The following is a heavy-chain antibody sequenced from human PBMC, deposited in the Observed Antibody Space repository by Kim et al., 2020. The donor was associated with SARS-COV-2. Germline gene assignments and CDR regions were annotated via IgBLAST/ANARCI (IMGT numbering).Heavy chain of an antibody. V-gene: IGHV4-31*03. CDR3: ARTDYGGISGAFDI. D-gene: IGHD4-17*01. Sequence: SETLSLTCTVSGGSISSGGYYWSWIRQHPGKGLEWIGYIFYSGSTYYNPSLKSRVTISVDTSKNQFSLKLSSVTAADTAVYYCARTDYGGISGAFDIWGQGTMVTVSS. CDR2: IFYSGST. CDR1: GGSISSGGYY. J-gene: IGHJ3*02.